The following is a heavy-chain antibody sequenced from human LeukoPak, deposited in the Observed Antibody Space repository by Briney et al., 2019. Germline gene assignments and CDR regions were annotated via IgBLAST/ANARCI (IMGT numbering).Heavy chain of an antibody. J-gene: IGHJ3*02. Sequence: GGSLRLSCAASGFSFNSYGMHWVRQAPGKGLEWVAFIRYDGRKSYFAASVKGRFALSRDNSKNTLYLQMSSLRPEDTAVYCAKDGGSGSYFAFDIWGQGTMVTVSS. CDR3: AKDGGSGSYFAFDI. CDR1: GFSFNSYG. CDR2: IRYDGRKS. D-gene: IGHD1-26*01. V-gene: IGHV3-30*02.